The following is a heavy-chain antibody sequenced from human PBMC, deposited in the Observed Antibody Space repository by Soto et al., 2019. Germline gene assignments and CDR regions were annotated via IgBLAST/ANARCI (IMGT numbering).Heavy chain of an antibody. J-gene: IGHJ5*02. CDR3: ARDSPPMTTGNWFDP. CDR2: IWYDGSNK. CDR1: GFTFSSYG. V-gene: IGHV3-33*01. D-gene: IGHD4-4*01. Sequence: QVQLVESGGGVVQPGRSLRLSCAASGFTFSSYGMHWVRQAPGKGLEWVAVIWYDGSNKYYADSVKGRFTISRDNSKNTLYLQMNSLRAEDTAVYYCARDSPPMTTGNWFDPWGQGTLVPVSS.